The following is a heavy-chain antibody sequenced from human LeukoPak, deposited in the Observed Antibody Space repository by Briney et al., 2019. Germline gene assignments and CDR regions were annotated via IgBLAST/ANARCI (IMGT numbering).Heavy chain of an antibody. CDR1: GGSISSYY. V-gene: IGHV4-4*09. J-gene: IGHJ6*03. CDR3: ARHGFLTAKLHTYYYCYYMDV. Sequence: SETLSLTCTVSGGSISSYYWSWIRQPPGKGLEWIGYIYTSGSTNYNPSLNSRVTISVDASKNQFSLKLSSVTAADPAVYYCARHGFLTAKLHTYYYCYYMDVWGKGTTVTVSS. CDR2: IYTSGST. D-gene: IGHD3-3*01.